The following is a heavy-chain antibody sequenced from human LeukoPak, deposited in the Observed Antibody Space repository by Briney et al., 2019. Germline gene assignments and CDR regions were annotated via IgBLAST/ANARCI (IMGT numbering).Heavy chain of an antibody. V-gene: IGHV4-39*01. CDR3: APLPRGQYGDLDY. D-gene: IGHD4-17*01. J-gene: IGHJ4*02. CDR1: GGSISSSSYY. CDR2: IYYSGST. Sequence: SETLSLTCTVSGGSISSSSYYSGWIRQPPGKGLEWIASIYYSGSTYYNPSLKSRVTISVDTSKNQFSLKLSSVTAADTAVYYCAPLPRGQYGDLDYWGQGTLVTVSS.